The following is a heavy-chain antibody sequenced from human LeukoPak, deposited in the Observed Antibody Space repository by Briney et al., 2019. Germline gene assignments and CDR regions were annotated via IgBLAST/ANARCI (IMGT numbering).Heavy chain of an antibody. V-gene: IGHV7-4-1*02. CDR2: INTNTGNP. D-gene: IGHD6-19*01. CDR1: GYTFTSYA. J-gene: IGHJ3*02. Sequence: GASVKVSCKASGYTFTSYAMNWVRQAPGQGLEWMGWINTNTGNPTYAQGFTGRFVFSLDTSVSTAYLQISSLKAEDTAVYYCARGVAVGPVNAFDIWGQGTMVTVSS. CDR3: ARGVAVGPVNAFDI.